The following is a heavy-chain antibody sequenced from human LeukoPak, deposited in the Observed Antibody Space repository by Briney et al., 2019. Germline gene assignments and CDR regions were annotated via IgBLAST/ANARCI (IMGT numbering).Heavy chain of an antibody. J-gene: IGHJ4*02. Sequence: GGSLRHSCAASGFTFSISWMSWVRQAPGKGLEWVANIKQDGSEKYYVDSVKGRFTISRDNDKNSLYLQMNSLRAEDTAVYYCARPGYCSSTSCYPALYWGQGTLVTVSS. CDR3: ARPGYCSSTSCYPALY. D-gene: IGHD2-2*01. V-gene: IGHV3-7*01. CDR1: GFTFSISW. CDR2: IKQDGSEK.